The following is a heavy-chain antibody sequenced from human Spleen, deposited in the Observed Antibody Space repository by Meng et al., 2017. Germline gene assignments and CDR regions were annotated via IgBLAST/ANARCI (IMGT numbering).Heavy chain of an antibody. J-gene: IGHJ5*02. CDR1: VGSFSDYY. V-gene: IGHV4-34*01. CDR2: IHFSGST. Sequence: QVQLQQWGAGLLKPSETLSLTCAVYVGSFSDYYWTWIRQPPGKGLEWIGYIHFSGSTYYNPSLNSRITISVDMSRNQFSLRLTSVTSADMAVYYCARVNSDCGGVMCYKGWFDPWGQGTLVTVSS. D-gene: IGHD2-21*01. CDR3: ARVNSDCGGVMCYKGWFDP.